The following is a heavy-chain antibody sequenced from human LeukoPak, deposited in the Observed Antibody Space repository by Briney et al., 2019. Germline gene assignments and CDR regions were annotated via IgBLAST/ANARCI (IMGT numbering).Heavy chain of an antibody. CDR2: IYYSGST. CDR1: GGSISSGGYY. D-gene: IGHD3-22*01. V-gene: IGHV4-31*03. Sequence: SETLSLTCTVSGGSISSGGYYWSWIRQHTGKGLEWIGYIYYSGSTYYNPSLKSRVTISVDTSKNQFSLKLSSVTAADTAVYYCAREGGYYDSSGIDYWGQGTLVTVSS. CDR3: AREGGYYDSSGIDY. J-gene: IGHJ4*02.